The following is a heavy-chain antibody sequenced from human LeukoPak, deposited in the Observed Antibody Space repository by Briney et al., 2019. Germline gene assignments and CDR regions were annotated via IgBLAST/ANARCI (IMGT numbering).Heavy chain of an antibody. CDR2: IYYSGST. Sequence: PSETLSLTCTVSGGSISSYYWSWIRQPPGKGLEWIGYIYYSGSTNYNPSLKSRVTISVDTSKNQFSLKLRSVTAADTAVYYCAGRYYYGSGSPAQVDYWGQGTLVTVSS. CDR1: GGSISSYY. V-gene: IGHV4-59*01. D-gene: IGHD3-10*01. CDR3: AGRYYYGSGSPAQVDY. J-gene: IGHJ4*02.